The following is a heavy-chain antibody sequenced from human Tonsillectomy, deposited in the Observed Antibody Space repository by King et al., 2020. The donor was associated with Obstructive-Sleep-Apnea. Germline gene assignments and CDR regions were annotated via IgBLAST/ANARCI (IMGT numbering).Heavy chain of an antibody. Sequence: PLQESGPGLVKPSETLSLTCTVSGYSISSGYYWGWIRQPPGKGLEWIGSIYHSGSTYYNPSLKSRVTISVDTSKNQFSLKLSSVTAADTAVYYCARDDVRYGNYYYYGMDVWGQGTTVTVSS. CDR2: IYHSGST. J-gene: IGHJ6*02. CDR3: ARDDVRYGNYYYYGMDV. CDR1: GYSISSGYY. V-gene: IGHV4-38-2*02. D-gene: IGHD4-17*01.